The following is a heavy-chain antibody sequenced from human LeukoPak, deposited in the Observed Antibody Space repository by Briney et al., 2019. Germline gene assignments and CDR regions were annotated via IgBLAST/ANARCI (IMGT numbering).Heavy chain of an antibody. V-gene: IGHV3-23*01. CDR1: GFTFSSYA. CDR3: ARGVAAAGTNYFDY. CDR2: ISGSGGST. D-gene: IGHD6-13*01. J-gene: IGHJ4*02. Sequence: GGSLRLSCAASGFTFSSYAMSWVRQAPGKGLEWVSAISGSGGSTYYADSVKGRFTISRDNSKNTLYLQMNSLRAEDTAVNYCARGVAAAGTNYFDYWGQGTLVTVSS.